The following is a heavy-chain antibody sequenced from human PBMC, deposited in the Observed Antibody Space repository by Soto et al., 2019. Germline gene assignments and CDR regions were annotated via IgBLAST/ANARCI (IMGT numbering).Heavy chain of an antibody. CDR2: ISYDGSNK. V-gene: IGHV3-30-3*01. CDR1: GFTFSSYA. J-gene: IGHJ4*02. D-gene: IGHD3-22*01. CDR3: SRDPELKRDYYDSSGYYYPNY. Sequence: GGSLRLSCAASGFTFSSYAMHWVRQAPGKGLEWVAVISYDGSNKYYADTVKGRFTISRDNSKNKLYLQMNSLRAEDTAVYYCSRDPELKRDYYDSSGYYYPNYWGQGTLVTVSS.